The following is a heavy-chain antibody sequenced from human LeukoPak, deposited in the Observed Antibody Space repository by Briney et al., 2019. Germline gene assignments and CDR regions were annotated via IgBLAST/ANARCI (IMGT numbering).Heavy chain of an antibody. D-gene: IGHD2/OR15-2a*01. CDR3: ARGTALQDY. J-gene: IGHJ4*02. Sequence: GGSLRLSCAASGFTFSPYWMHWVRQAPGKGLVWVSHTNPDGTTTSYADSVKGRFTISRDNAQNTLYLQMNSLRAEDTAVYYCARGTALQDYWGQGTLVTVSS. CDR1: GFTFSPYW. CDR2: TNPDGTTT. V-gene: IGHV3-74*01.